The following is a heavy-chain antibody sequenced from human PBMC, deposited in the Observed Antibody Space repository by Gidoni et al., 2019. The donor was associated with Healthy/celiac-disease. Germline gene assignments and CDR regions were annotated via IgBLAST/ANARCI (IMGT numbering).Heavy chain of an antibody. J-gene: IGHJ4*02. CDR1: GFTFSDHY. CDR2: TRNKANSYTT. CDR3: ARAGYYDSSGYYSVEDY. Sequence: EVQLVESGGGLVQPGGSLRLSCAASGFTFSDHYMDWVRQGPGKGLGWVGRTRNKANSYTTEYAASVKGRFTISRDDSKNSLYLQMNSLKTEDTAVYYCARAGYYDSSGYYSVEDYWGQGTLVTVSS. D-gene: IGHD3-22*01. V-gene: IGHV3-72*01.